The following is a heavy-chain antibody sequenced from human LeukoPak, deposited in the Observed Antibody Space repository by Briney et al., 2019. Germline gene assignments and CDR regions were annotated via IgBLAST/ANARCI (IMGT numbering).Heavy chain of an antibody. CDR3: AKDQQRFLEWSPSDY. V-gene: IGHV1-69*01. D-gene: IGHD3-3*01. CDR1: GGTFSSYA. Sequence: SVKVSCKASGGTFSSYAISWVRQAPGQGLEWMGGIIPIFGTANYAQKFQGRVTITADESTSTAYMELSSLRSEDTAVYYCAKDQQRFLEWSPSDYWGQGTLVTVSS. J-gene: IGHJ4*02. CDR2: IIPIFGTA.